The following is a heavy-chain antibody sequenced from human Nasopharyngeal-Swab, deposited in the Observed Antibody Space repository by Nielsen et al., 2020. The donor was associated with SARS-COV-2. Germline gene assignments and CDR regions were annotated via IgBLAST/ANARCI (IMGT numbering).Heavy chain of an antibody. V-gene: IGHV3-21*01. CDR2: ISSSSSYI. D-gene: IGHD1-1*01. CDR1: GFTFSSYS. CDR3: ARASRGTSTRTFDY. J-gene: IGHJ4*02. Sequence: GESLKISCAASGFTFSSYSMNWVRQAPGKGLEWVSSISSSSSYIYYVDSVKGRFTISRDNAKNSLYLQMNSLRAEDTAVYYCARASRGTSTRTFDYWGQGTLVTVSS.